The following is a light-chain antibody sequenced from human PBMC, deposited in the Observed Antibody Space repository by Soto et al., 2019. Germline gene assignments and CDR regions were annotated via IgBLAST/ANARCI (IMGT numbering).Light chain of an antibody. V-gene: IGLV1-40*01. CDR3: QSYDSSLSGWV. J-gene: IGLJ3*02. Sequence: QSALTQPPSVSGAPGQRFTIYCTGSSSNIGAGYDVHWYQQLPGTAPKLLISGNSNRPSGVPDRFSGSKSGTSASLAITGLQAEDEADYYCQSYDSSLSGWVFGGGTQLTVL. CDR1: SSNIGAGYD. CDR2: GNS.